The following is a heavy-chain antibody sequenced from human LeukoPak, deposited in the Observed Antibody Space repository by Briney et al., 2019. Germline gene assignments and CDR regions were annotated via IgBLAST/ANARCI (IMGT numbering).Heavy chain of an antibody. Sequence: SGGSLRLSCAASGFTLSSYGMHWVRQAPGKGLEWVAVISYDGSNKYYADSVKGRFTISRDNSKNTLYLQMNSLRAEDTAVYYCAKDHLYYDSSGYPYWGQGTLVTVSS. D-gene: IGHD3-22*01. CDR1: GFTLSSYG. CDR3: AKDHLYYDSSGYPY. J-gene: IGHJ4*02. CDR2: ISYDGSNK. V-gene: IGHV3-30*18.